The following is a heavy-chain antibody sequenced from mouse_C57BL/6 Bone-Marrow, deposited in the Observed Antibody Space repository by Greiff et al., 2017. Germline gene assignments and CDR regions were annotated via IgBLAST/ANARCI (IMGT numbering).Heavy chain of an antibody. CDR1: GYSFTGYY. J-gene: IGHJ2*01. V-gene: IGHV1-42*01. D-gene: IGHD5-5*01. CDR2: INPSTGGT. Sequence: VQLQQPGPELVKPGASVKISCKASGYSFTGYYMNWVKQSPEKSLEWIGEINPSTGGTTYNQKFKAQATLTVAKSSSTAYMQLKSLTSEDSAVXYCARRNRLPPLFDYWGRGTTLTVSS. CDR3: ARRNRLPPLFDY.